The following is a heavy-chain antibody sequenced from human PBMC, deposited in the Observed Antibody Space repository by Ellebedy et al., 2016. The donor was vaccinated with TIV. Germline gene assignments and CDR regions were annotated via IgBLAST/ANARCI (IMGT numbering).Heavy chain of an antibody. J-gene: IGHJ4*02. Sequence: GESLKISCAASGFTFTIYAMTWVRQAPGKGLEWVSLISAGVDTTYYSDSVKGRFTISRDNSKSTLYLQMNSLNAADTAVYYCVRGRKWLYPMDYWGQGTLVTVSS. CDR2: ISAGVDTT. V-gene: IGHV3-23*01. CDR3: VRGRKWLYPMDY. D-gene: IGHD3-22*01. CDR1: GFTFTIYA.